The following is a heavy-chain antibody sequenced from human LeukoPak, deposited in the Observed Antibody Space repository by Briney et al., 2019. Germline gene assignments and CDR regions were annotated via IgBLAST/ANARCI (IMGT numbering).Heavy chain of an antibody. CDR1: GYTFTSYY. J-gene: IGHJ4*02. V-gene: IGHV1-2*02. CDR2: INPNSGGT. Sequence: ASVKVSCKASGYTFTSYYMHWVRQAPGQGLEWMGWINPNSGGTNYAQKFQGRVTMTRDTSISTAYMELSRLRSDDTAVYYCARDKTTVTPGSFDYWGQGTLVTVSS. CDR3: ARDKTTVTPGSFDY. D-gene: IGHD4-17*01.